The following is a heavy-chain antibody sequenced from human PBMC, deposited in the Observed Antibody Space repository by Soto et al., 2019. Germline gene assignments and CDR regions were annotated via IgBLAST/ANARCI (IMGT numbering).Heavy chain of an antibody. CDR2: ISTSGVT. Sequence: EVQLLESGGGLVQPGGSLRLSCAASGVTCSSYVMSWVRQAPGKGLEWFSAISTSGVTHYADSVKGRFTISREHSKNTLYMQMNSLRAEDTAVYYWAKDLTYGSTWAYYCDYWGQGSLVTVSS. D-gene: IGHD6-13*01. CDR1: GVTCSSYV. CDR3: AKDLTYGSTWAYYCDY. V-gene: IGHV3-23*01. J-gene: IGHJ4*02.